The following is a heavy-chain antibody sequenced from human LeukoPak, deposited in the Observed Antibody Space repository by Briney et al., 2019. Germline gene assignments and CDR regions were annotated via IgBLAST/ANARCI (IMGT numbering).Heavy chain of an antibody. Sequence: PGGSLRLSCAASGLTFSNSGMHWVHQAPGRGLEWVAFIQFHGSDIFYADSVEGRFTISRDNSKNTLYLQMNSLRPEDTAVYYCAKDNPIEKVPGLGPGSWGQGTLVTVSS. CDR2: IQFHGSDI. V-gene: IGHV3-30*02. CDR3: AKDNPIEKVPGLGPGS. J-gene: IGHJ5*02. CDR1: GLTFSNSG. D-gene: IGHD2-2*01.